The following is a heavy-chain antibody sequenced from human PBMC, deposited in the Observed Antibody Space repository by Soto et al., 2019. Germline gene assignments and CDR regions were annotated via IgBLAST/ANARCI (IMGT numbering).Heavy chain of an antibody. V-gene: IGHV1-69*12. J-gene: IGHJ6*02. CDR1: GGTFSSSA. Sequence: QVQLVQSGSEVKKPGSSVKLSCKASGGTFSSSAISWVRQAPGQGLEWMGGIMPIFRTPDYAQKFQGRVTITADESTTTAYMGLSSLRSEDTAVYFCARDKDRQQLGGNYYYILDVWGQGTTVTVSS. CDR2: IMPIFRTP. CDR3: ARDKDRQQLGGNYYYILDV. D-gene: IGHD3-3*02.